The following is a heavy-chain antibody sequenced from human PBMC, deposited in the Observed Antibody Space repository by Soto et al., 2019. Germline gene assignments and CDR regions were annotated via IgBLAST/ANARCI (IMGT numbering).Heavy chain of an antibody. Sequence: GGSLRLSCAASGFTFSSYAMHWVRQAPGKGLEWVAVISYDGSNKYYADSVKGRFTISRDNSKNTLYLQMNSLRAEDTAVYYCAREWWGCSGGSCYAAFDIWGQGTMVTVSS. V-gene: IGHV3-30-3*01. J-gene: IGHJ3*02. D-gene: IGHD2-15*01. CDR2: ISYDGSNK. CDR1: GFTFSSYA. CDR3: AREWWGCSGGSCYAAFDI.